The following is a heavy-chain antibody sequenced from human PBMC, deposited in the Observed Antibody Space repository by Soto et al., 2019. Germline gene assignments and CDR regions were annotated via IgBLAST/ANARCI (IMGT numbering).Heavy chain of an antibody. CDR3: ARDFVSSGWYTGYYYGMDV. V-gene: IGHV3-30-3*01. CDR1: GFTFSSYA. J-gene: IGHJ6*02. Sequence: QVQLVESGGGVVQPGRSLRLSCAASGFTFSSYAMHWVRQAPGKGLEWVAVISYDGSNKYYADSGKGRLTISIDNSKNTLYLQMNSLRAEDTAVYYCARDFVSSGWYTGYYYGMDVWGQGTTVTVSS. CDR2: ISYDGSNK. D-gene: IGHD6-19*01.